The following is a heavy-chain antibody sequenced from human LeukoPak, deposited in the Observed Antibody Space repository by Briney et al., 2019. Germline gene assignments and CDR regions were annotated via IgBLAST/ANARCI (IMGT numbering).Heavy chain of an antibody. V-gene: IGHV3-48*01. CDR3: ARYGVGATSMDY. Sequence: PGGSLRLSCAASGFTFSSYSMNWVRQAPGKGLEWVSYISSSSTIYYADSVKGRFTISRDNAKNSLYLQMNSLRAEDTAVYYCARYGVGATSMDYWGQGTLVTVSS. CDR1: GFTFSSYS. D-gene: IGHD1-26*01. J-gene: IGHJ4*02. CDR2: ISSSSTI.